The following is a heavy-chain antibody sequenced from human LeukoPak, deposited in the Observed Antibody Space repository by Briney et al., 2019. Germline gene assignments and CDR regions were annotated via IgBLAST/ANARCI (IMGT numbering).Heavy chain of an antibody. CDR2: IIPISGTT. CDR3: ARAGRSGSLDDY. D-gene: IGHD1-26*01. Sequence: SVKVSCKASGYTFTGYYMHWVRQAPGQGLEWMGRIIPISGTTNYAQKFQGRVTITADKSTSTAYMELSSLRSEDTAVYYCARAGRSGSLDDYWGQGTLVTVSS. J-gene: IGHJ4*02. V-gene: IGHV1-69*06. CDR1: GYTFTGYY.